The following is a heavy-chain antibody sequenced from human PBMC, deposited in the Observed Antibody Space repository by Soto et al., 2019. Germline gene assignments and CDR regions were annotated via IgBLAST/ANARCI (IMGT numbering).Heavy chain of an antibody. CDR1: GFTFNNYG. CDR2: IWNDGSNS. Sequence: QVQLVESGGGVVQPGRSLRLSCAASGFTFNNYGMHWVRQAPGKGLEWLAVIWNDGSNSSYANSVKGRFTISRDNTKNTLYLQMSRLGAEDTGVYYCARRQIPPPTRGAANARGAMDVWGQGATVTVSS. CDR3: ARRQIPPPTRGAANARGAMDV. J-gene: IGHJ6*02. D-gene: IGHD6-13*01. V-gene: IGHV3-33*01.